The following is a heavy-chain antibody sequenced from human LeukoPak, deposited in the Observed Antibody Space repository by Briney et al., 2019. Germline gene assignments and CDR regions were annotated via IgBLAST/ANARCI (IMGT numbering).Heavy chain of an antibody. V-gene: IGHV4-59*08. CDR2: IHYSGST. CDR3: WRPGNATAAGDGFDI. D-gene: IGHD1-14*01. J-gene: IGHJ3*02. CDR1: GGAISSYY. Sequence: PSETLSLTCSVSGGAISSYYWSWIRQPPGKGLEWIGYIHYSGSTNQSPSLKSRVAISVDTSKNQFSLKLSSVTAADTAVYYFWRPGNATAAGDGFDIWGQGTMVTVSS.